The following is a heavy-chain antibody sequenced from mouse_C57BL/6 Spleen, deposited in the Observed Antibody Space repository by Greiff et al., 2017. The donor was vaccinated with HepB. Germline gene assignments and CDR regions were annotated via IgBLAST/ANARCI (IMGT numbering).Heavy chain of an antibody. CDR1: GFTFSSYA. J-gene: IGHJ2*01. V-gene: IGHV5-9-1*02. CDR3: TRECRYYGLYFDC. CDR2: ISSGGDYY. Sequence: EVKVVESGEGLVKPGGSLKLSCAASGFTFSSYAMSWVRQTPEKRLEWVACISSGGDYYYYADTVKGGFTISRDNARNTLYLQMSNLKSEDTAMYYCTRECRYYGLYFDCWGQGTTLTVSS. D-gene: IGHD1-1*01.